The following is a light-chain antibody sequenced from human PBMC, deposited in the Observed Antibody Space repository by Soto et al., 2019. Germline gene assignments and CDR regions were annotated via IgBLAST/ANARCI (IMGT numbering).Light chain of an antibody. J-gene: IGKJ4*01. CDR3: LQHNTYPLT. V-gene: IGKV1-39*01. CDR2: AAS. CDR1: QSIRNF. Sequence: DIQMTQSPSSLSASVGDRVTITCRASQSIRNFLNWYQQKPGKAPKVLIYAASSLQSGVPSRFSGSGSGTDFTLTISSLQPEDSATYYCLQHNTYPLTFGGGTKVEIK.